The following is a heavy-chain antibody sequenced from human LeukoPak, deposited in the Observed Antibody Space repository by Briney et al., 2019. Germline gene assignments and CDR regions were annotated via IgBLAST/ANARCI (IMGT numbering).Heavy chain of an antibody. CDR2: ISGSGGST. Sequence: GGSLRLSCAASGFTFISYGMSWVRQAPGKGLEWVSVISGSGGSTDYADSVKGRFTIARDNSRNTLYLQMNSLRAEDTAVYFCAKGRGWLQFFDYWGQGTLVTVSS. D-gene: IGHD5-24*01. CDR1: GFTFISYG. J-gene: IGHJ4*02. V-gene: IGHV3-23*01. CDR3: AKGRGWLQFFDY.